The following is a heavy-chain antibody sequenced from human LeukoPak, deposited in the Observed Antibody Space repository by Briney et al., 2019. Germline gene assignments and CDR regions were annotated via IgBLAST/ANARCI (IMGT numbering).Heavy chain of an antibody. V-gene: IGHV3-23*01. D-gene: IGHD4-17*01. CDR2: ISGSGGST. CDR3: ATGVTTAYY. Sequence: GGSLRLSRAASGFTFSSYAMSWVRQAPGKGLEWVSAISGSGGSTYYADSVKGRFTISRDNSKNTLYLQMNSLRAEDSALYYCATGVTTAYYWGQGTLVTVSS. CDR1: GFTFSSYA. J-gene: IGHJ4*02.